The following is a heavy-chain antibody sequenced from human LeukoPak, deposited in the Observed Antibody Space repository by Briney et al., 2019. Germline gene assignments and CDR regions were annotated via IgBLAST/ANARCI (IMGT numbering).Heavy chain of an antibody. CDR2: ISGSGGST. J-gene: IGHJ4*02. CDR1: GFTFSSYA. D-gene: IGHD1-26*01. CDR3: AKEPSGTYYYDY. Sequence: GGSLRLSCAASGFTFSSYAMAWVRQAAGKGLEWVSAISGSGGSTYYADSVKGRFTISRDNSKNTLYLQMDSLRADDTAVYYCAKEPSGTYYYDYWGQGTLVTVSS. V-gene: IGHV3-23*01.